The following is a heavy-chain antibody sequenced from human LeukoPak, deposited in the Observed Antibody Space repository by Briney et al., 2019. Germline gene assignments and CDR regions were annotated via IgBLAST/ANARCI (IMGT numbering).Heavy chain of an antibody. CDR2: IGSSGTTI. Sequence: RTGGSLRLSCAASGFTFSRYAMDWVRQTPGKGLEWVPWIGSSGTTIYYADSVQGRFTISRDNAKNSLYLQMNSLRAEDTAIYYCARDPLEYYYGMDVWGQGTTVTVSS. V-gene: IGHV3-48*03. CDR1: GFTFSRYA. CDR3: ARDPLEYYYGMDV. D-gene: IGHD1-1*01. J-gene: IGHJ6*02.